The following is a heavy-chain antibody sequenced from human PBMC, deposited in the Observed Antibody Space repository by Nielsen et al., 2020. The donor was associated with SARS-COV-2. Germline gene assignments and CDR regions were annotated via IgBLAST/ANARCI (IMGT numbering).Heavy chain of an antibody. CDR2: MSYDGDSK. CDR3: ARELVVLYGMDV. CDR1: GFTLRNYG. Sequence: GGSLRLSCEASGFTLRNYGVHWVRQAPGKGLEWLAVMSYDGDSKYYADSVRGRFSISRDISKNTLYLQMNSLRAEDTAVYYCARELVVLYGMDVWGQGTTVTVSS. D-gene: IGHD2-15*01. J-gene: IGHJ6*02. V-gene: IGHV3-30*03.